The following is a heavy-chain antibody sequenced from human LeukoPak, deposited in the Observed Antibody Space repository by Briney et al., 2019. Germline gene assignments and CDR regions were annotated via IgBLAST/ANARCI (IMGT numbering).Heavy chain of an antibody. D-gene: IGHD5-18*01. CDR1: GGTFRSYA. CDR3: ARDQGYRYGYGDFDY. Sequence: SVTVSCKASGGTFRSYAISWVRQAPGQGLEWMGGIIPIFGTANYAQKFQGRVTITADESTSTAYLELSSLRSEDTAVYYCARDQGYRYGYGDFDYWGQGTLVTVSS. V-gene: IGHV1-69*13. CDR2: IIPIFGTA. J-gene: IGHJ4*02.